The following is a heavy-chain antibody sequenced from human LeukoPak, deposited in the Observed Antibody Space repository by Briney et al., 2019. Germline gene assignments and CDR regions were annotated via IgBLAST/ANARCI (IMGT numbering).Heavy chain of an antibody. CDR2: IYYSGST. D-gene: IGHD6-13*01. V-gene: IGHV4-39*07. Sequence: SETLSLTCTVSGGSISSSSYYWGWIRQPPGKGLEWIGSIYYSGSTYYNPSLKSRVTISVDTSKNQFSLKLSSVTAADTAVYYCAREDRGIAAAGGSGPSDEEASFDYWGQGTLVTVSS. J-gene: IGHJ4*02. CDR3: AREDRGIAAAGGSGPSDEEASFDY. CDR1: GGSISSSSYY.